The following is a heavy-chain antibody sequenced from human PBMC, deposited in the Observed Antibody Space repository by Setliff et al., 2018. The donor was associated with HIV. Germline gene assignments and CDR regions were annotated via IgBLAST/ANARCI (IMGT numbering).Heavy chain of an antibody. CDR2: ISSRGST. CDR1: GVSISSGGYY. J-gene: IGHJ4*02. Sequence: LSLTCTVSGVSISSGGYYWNWIRQHPGKGLEWIGYISSRGSTYYNPSLKSRITMSVDTSQNQVSLKLSSVTAAETAVYFCARLEKLDDISYFDYWGQGTLVTVSS. CDR3: ARLEKLDDISYFDY. V-gene: IGHV4-31*03. D-gene: IGHD3-3*02.